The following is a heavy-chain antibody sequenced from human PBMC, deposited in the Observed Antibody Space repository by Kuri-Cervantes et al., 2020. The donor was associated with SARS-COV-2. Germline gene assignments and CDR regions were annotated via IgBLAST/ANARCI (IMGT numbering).Heavy chain of an antibody. CDR1: ETTFPNYD. D-gene: IGHD4-23*01. CDR2: VKTDSGNT. V-gene: IGHV1-8*01. Sequence: ASVKVSCKAPETTFPNYDINWVRQAAGQGLEWMGMVKTDSGNTLYAQIFQGRVTMTRDTSTSTAYMELRSLRSDDTAVYYCARSHTLYGGNSSPWDHWGQGTLVTVSS. CDR3: ARSHTLYGGNSSPWDH. J-gene: IGHJ4*02.